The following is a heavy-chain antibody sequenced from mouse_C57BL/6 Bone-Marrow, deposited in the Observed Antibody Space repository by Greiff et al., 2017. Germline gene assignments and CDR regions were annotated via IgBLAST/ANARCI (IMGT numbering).Heavy chain of an antibody. Sequence: DVKLQESGPELVKPGASVKISCKASGYSFTDYFMNWVKQSHGKSLEWIGRINPYNGYAFYNQKFKGKATLTVDTSSTTVNMELLSLTSENSAVYDGVRSYRSLGAMDYGGQGSAVTVSP. D-gene: IGHD2-14*01. V-gene: IGHV1-37*01. J-gene: IGHJ4*01. CDR1: GYSFTDYF. CDR2: INPYNGYA. CDR3: VRSYRSLGAMDY.